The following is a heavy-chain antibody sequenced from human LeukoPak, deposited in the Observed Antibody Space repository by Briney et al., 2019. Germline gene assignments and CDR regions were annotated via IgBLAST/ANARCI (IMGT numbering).Heavy chain of an antibody. CDR3: ARYDIGLY. CDR2: IYTSGST. V-gene: IGHV4-61*02. CDR1: GGSISSGSYY. Sequence: RPSETLSLTCTVSGGSISSGSYYWSWIRQPAGKGLEWIGRIYTSGSTNYNPSLKSRVTISVDTSKNQFSLKLSSVTAADTAVYYYARYDIGLYWGQGILVTVSS. D-gene: IGHD3-9*01. J-gene: IGHJ4*02.